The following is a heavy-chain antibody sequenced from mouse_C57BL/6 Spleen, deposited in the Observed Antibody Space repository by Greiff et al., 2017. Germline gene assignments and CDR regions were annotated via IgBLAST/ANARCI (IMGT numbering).Heavy chain of an antibody. Sequence: VMLVESGPELVKPGASVKISCKASGYAFSSSWMNWVKQRPGKGLEWIGRIYPGDGDTNYNGKFKGKATLTADKSSSTAYMQLSSLTSEDSAVYFCARWASLYAMDYWGQGTSVTVSS. V-gene: IGHV1-82*01. D-gene: IGHD6-1*01. CDR3: ARWASLYAMDY. CDR2: IYPGDGDT. CDR1: GYAFSSSW. J-gene: IGHJ4*01.